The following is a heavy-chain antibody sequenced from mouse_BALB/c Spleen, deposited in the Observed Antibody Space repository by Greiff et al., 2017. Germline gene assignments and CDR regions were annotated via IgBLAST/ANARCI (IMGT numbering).Heavy chain of an antibody. V-gene: IGHV1-20*02. CDR3: ARWGDYDGFAY. CDR1: GYSFTGYF. Sequence: VQLQQSGPELVKPGASVKISCKASGYSFTGYFMNWVMQSHGKSLEWIGRINPYNGDTFYNQKFKGKATLTVDKSSSTAHMELRSLASEDSAVYYCARWGDYDGFAYWGQGTLVTVSA. CDR2: INPYNGDT. D-gene: IGHD2-4*01. J-gene: IGHJ3*01.